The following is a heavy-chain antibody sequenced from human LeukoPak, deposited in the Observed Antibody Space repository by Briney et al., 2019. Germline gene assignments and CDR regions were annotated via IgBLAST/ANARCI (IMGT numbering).Heavy chain of an antibody. CDR3: AKDTGSGWYYFDY. D-gene: IGHD6-19*01. CDR2: ISWNSGSI. V-gene: IGHV3-9*01. J-gene: IGHJ4*02. CDR1: GFTFDDYA. Sequence: GGSLRLSCAASGFTFDDYAMHWVRQAPGKGLEWVSGISWNSGSIGYADSVKGRFTISRDNAKNSLHLQMNSLRAEDTALYYCAKDTGSGWYYFDYWGQGTLVTVSS.